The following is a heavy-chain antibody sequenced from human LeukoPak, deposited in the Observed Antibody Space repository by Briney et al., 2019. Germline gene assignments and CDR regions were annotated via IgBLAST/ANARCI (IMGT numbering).Heavy chain of an antibody. CDR3: ARGGSGSRSSYYYYGMDA. V-gene: IGHV3-13*01. CDR1: GFTFSSYD. D-gene: IGHD3-10*01. CDR2: IGTAGDT. J-gene: IGHJ6*02. Sequence: GGSLRLSCAASGFTFSSYDMHWVRQATGKGLEWVSAIGTAGDTYYPGSVKGRFTISRENAKNSLYLQMNSLRAEDTAVYYCARGGSGSRSSYYYYGMDAWGQGTTVTVSS.